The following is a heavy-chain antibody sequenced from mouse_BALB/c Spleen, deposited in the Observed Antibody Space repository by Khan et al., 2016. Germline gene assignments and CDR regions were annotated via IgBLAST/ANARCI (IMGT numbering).Heavy chain of an antibody. V-gene: IGHV3-6*02. J-gene: IGHJ2*01. CDR3: ASGNWDFDY. CDR2: ISYDGSN. D-gene: IGHD4-1*01. CDR1: GYSITSGYY. Sequence: EVQLQESGPGLEKPSQSLSLTCSVTGYSITSGYYWNWIRQFPGNKLEWMGYISYDGSNNYNPSLKNRISITRDTSKNQFFLKLNSVTTEDTATYYCASGNWDFDYWGQGTTLPVSS.